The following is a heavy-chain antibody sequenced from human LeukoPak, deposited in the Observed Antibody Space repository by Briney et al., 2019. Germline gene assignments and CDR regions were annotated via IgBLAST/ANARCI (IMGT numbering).Heavy chain of an antibody. CDR2: INSDGSST. J-gene: IGHJ5*02. CDR3: AREKQQLARNWFDP. Sequence: PGGSLRLSCAASGFTFSSYWMHWVRQAPGQGLVWVSRINSDGSSTSYADSVKGRFTISRDNAKNTLYLQMNSLRAEDTAVYYCAREKQQLARNWFDPWGQGTLVTVSS. V-gene: IGHV3-74*01. D-gene: IGHD6-13*01. CDR1: GFTFSSYW.